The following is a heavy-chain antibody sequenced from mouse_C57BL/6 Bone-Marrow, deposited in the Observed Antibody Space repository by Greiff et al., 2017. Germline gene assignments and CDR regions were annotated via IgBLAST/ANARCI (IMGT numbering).Heavy chain of an antibody. D-gene: IGHD2-1*01. Sequence: QVQLKESGAELVKPGASVKMSCKASGYTFPTYPLEWMKQNHGTSLEWIGNFHPYNDDTTYNEKFKGKATLTVEKSSSTVYLELSRFTSADSAVYYFARVGNYGVYYFDDWGQGTTLTVSS. J-gene: IGHJ2*01. CDR2: FHPYNDDT. CDR3: ARVGNYGVYYFDD. V-gene: IGHV1-47*01. CDR1: GYTFPTYP.